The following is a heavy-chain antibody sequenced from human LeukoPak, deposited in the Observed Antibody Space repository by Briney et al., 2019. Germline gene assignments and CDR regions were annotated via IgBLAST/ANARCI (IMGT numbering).Heavy chain of an antibody. D-gene: IGHD6-13*01. V-gene: IGHV3-66*01. CDR3: AKWAGYSSTWYGLFDC. CDR2: IYSGGST. J-gene: IGHJ4*02. Sequence: SGGSLRLSCAASGFTVSSNYMSWLRQAPGKGLEWVSVIYSGGSTYYAGSVKGRFTISRDNSKNTLYLQMNSLRAEDTAVYYCAKWAGYSSTWYGLFDCWGQGTLVTVSS. CDR1: GFTVSSNY.